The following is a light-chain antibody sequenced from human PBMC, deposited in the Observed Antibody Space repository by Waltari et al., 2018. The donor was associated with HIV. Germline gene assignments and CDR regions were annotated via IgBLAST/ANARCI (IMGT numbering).Light chain of an antibody. CDR3: AAWDDSLSGLV. Sequence: QSVLTQPPPASATPGQRVTISCSGSSSNIGSNYGYWYQQLPGTAPKLLIYRNNQRPSGVPDRFSGSKSGTSASLAISGLRSEDEADYYCAAWDDSLSGLVFGGGTKVTVL. V-gene: IGLV1-47*01. CDR2: RNN. J-gene: IGLJ3*02. CDR1: SSNIGSNY.